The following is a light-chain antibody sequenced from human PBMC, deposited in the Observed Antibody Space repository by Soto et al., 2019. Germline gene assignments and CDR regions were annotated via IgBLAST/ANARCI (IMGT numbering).Light chain of an antibody. Sequence: QSVLTQPASVSGSPGQSITISCTGTSSDIGAYNFVSWYQQHPGKAPKLMLYDVNIRPSGVSNRFSGSKSGNTASLTISGLQAEDEADYYCTSWTTSTTMLFGGGT. CDR3: TSWTTSTTML. CDR2: DVN. J-gene: IGLJ2*01. CDR1: SSDIGAYNF. V-gene: IGLV2-14*03.